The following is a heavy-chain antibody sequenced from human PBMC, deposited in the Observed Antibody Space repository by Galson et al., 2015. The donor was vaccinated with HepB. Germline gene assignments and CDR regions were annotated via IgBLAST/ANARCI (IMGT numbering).Heavy chain of an antibody. CDR2: IYPGDSDT. CDR3: ARFWGGVMRYCSGGSCYSGWAYNWFDP. CDR1: GYSFTSYW. D-gene: IGHD2-15*01. V-gene: IGHV5-51*01. J-gene: IGHJ5*02. Sequence: QSGAEVKKPGESLKISCKGSGYSFTSYWIGWVRQMPGKGLEWMGIIYPGDSDTRYSPSFQGQVTISADKSISTAYLQWSSLKGSDTAMYYCARFWGGVMRYCSGGSCYSGWAYNWFDPWGQGTLVTVSS.